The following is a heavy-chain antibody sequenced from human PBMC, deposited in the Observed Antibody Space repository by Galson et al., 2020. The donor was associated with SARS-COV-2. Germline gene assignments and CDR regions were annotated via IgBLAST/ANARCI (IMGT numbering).Heavy chain of an antibody. CDR3: EKDLKQWDSSGWYYIDY. CDR2: ISWYSGSI. Sequence: SLKISCAASGFTFDDYAMHWVRQAPGKGLEWVSGISWYSGSIGYADSVKGRFTISRDNAKNSLYLQMNSLRAEDSALYYCEKDLKQWDSSGWYYIDYRGQGNLVTVSS. D-gene: IGHD6-19*01. CDR1: GFTFDDYA. J-gene: IGHJ4*02. V-gene: IGHV3-9*01.